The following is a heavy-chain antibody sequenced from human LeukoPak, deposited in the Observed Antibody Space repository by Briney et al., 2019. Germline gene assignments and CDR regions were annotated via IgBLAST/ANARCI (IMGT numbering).Heavy chain of an antibody. D-gene: IGHD4-17*01. CDR3: AKNDYGDYGGGFDY. V-gene: IGHV4-59*01. Sequence: PSETLSLTCTVSGGSIRSYYWSWIRQPPGKGLEWIGYIYYSGSTNYNPSLKSRVTISVDTSKNQFSLKLSSVTAADTAVYYCAKNDYGDYGGGFDYWGQGTLVTVSS. J-gene: IGHJ4*02. CDR1: GGSIRSYY. CDR2: IYYSGST.